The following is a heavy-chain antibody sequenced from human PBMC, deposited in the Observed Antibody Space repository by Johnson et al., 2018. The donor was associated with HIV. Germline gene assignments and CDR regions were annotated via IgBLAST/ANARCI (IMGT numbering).Heavy chain of an antibody. Sequence: VQLVESGGGLVQPGGSLRLSCAASGFTFSNYWMRWVRQAPGKGLEWVANIGQDGSQKYYVDSVKGRFTVSRDNAKNSLYLQMNSLRAEDTAVYYCARASAVFDAFDIWGQGTIVTVSS. V-gene: IGHV3-7*02. CDR3: ARASAVFDAFDI. J-gene: IGHJ3*02. CDR1: GFTFSNYW. CDR2: IGQDGSQK. D-gene: IGHD1-14*01.